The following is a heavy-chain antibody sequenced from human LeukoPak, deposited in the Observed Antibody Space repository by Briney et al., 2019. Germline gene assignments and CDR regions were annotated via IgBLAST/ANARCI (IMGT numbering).Heavy chain of an antibody. J-gene: IGHJ6*03. CDR2: ISSSSSYI. Sequence: PGGSLRLSCAASGFTFSSYSMNWVRQAPGKGLEWVSSISSSSSYIYYADSVKGRFTISRDNAKNSLYLQMNSLRAEDTAVYYCARDQYYGSGSYPYYYMDVWGKGTTVTVSS. CDR3: ARDQYYGSGSYPYYYMDV. D-gene: IGHD3-10*01. CDR1: GFTFSSYS. V-gene: IGHV3-21*01.